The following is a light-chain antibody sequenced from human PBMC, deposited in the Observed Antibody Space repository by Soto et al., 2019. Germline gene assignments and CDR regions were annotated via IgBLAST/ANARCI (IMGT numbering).Light chain of an antibody. CDR1: NSDVGGYNY. V-gene: IGLV2-14*03. Sequence: QSVLTQPASVSGSPGQSITISCTGTNSDVGGYNYVSWYQQHPGKAPKLMIYDVNNRPSGVSNRFSGSKSGNTASLTISELQAEDEADYYCSSYTTSSTLGVFGTGTKVTVL. CDR2: DVN. J-gene: IGLJ1*01. CDR3: SSYTTSSTLGV.